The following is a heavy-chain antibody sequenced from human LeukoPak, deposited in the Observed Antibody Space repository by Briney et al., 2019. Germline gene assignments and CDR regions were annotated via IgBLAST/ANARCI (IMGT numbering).Heavy chain of an antibody. J-gene: IGHJ4*02. Sequence: SETLYLTCTVSGGSIISSSYYWGWIRQPPVKGMEWIGSIYYSGSTCYNPSLKSRVTITVDTSKNQFSLKLSSVTAADTAVYYCASHCSSTSCHVDYWGQGTLVTVSS. CDR2: IYYSGST. CDR3: ASHCSSTSCHVDY. D-gene: IGHD2-2*01. CDR1: GGSIISSSYY. V-gene: IGHV4-39*01.